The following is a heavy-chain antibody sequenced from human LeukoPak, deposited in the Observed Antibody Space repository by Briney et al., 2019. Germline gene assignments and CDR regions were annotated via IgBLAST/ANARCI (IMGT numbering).Heavy chain of an antibody. CDR3: AKARGDSGSYYFGLGY. CDR1: GFSFSSYA. D-gene: IGHD1-26*01. J-gene: IGHJ4*02. CDR2: ISGSGGNT. V-gene: IGHV3-23*01. Sequence: PGGSLRLSCAASGFSFSSYAMSWVRQAPGKGLEWVSAISGSGGNTYYTDSVKGRFTISRDNSKNTLYLQMNSLRAEDTAVYYCAKARGDSGSYYFGLGYWGPGTLVTVSS.